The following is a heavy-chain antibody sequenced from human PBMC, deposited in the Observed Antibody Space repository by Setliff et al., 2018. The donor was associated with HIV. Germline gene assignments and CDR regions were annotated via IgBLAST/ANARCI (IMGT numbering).Heavy chain of an antibody. CDR1: GYSFTTFG. V-gene: IGHV1-18*01. Sequence: ASVKVSCKASGYSFTTFGITWVRQAPGQGLEWMGWISGYNRNVNYSQKVQGRVTMTTDTSTSTAYMELKNLKSDDTAVYYCARVLDPGIAVATHAFDIWGQGTMVTVSS. CDR2: ISGYNRNV. J-gene: IGHJ3*02. D-gene: IGHD6-19*01. CDR3: ARVLDPGIAVATHAFDI.